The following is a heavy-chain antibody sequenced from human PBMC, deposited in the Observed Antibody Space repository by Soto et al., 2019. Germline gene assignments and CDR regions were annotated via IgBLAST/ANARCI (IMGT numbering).Heavy chain of an antibody. J-gene: IGHJ4*02. D-gene: IGHD3-3*01. CDR3: ARAEDYDFWSGPPKYFDN. CDR1: GFTFSSYG. Sequence: PGGSLRLSCAASGFTFSSYGMHWVRQAPGKGLEWVAVISYDGSNKYYADSVKGRFTISRDNSENTLYLQMNSLRAEDTAVYYCARAEDYDFWSGPPKYFDNWGQGTQVTVSS. CDR2: ISYDGSNK. V-gene: IGHV3-30*03.